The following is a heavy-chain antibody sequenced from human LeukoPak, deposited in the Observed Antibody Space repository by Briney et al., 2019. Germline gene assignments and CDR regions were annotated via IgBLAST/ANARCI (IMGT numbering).Heavy chain of an antibody. CDR3: VRDPTRAECSDGSCYLDY. CDR1: GFSFSRFW. J-gene: IGHJ4*02. CDR2: INEVGSEK. V-gene: IGHV3-7*03. Sequence: GGSLRLSCAASGFSFSRFWMSWVRQAPGKGLEWVANINEVGSEKYHVDSVRGRFTISRDNAENSLYLQMSSLRAEDTAVYYCVRDPTRAECSDGSCYLDYWGQGILVSVSS. D-gene: IGHD3-10*01.